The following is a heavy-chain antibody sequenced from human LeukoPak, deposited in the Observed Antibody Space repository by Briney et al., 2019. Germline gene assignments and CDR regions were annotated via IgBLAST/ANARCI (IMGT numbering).Heavy chain of an antibody. CDR3: AGNYDSWTGLNY. J-gene: IGHJ4*02. D-gene: IGHD3-3*01. CDR1: GFTFSGSA. V-gene: IGHV3-73*01. Sequence: PGGSLKLSCAASGFTFSGSAMHWVRQASGKGLEWVGHIGNKASNYATDYAPSLKGRFTISRDDSKDTAYLQVNSLKPEDTAVYYCAGNYDSWTGLNYWGLGTLATVSS. CDR2: IGNKASNYAT.